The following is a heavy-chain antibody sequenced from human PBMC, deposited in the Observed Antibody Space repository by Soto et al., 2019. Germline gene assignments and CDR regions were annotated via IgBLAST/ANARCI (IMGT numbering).Heavy chain of an antibody. V-gene: IGHV1-69*12. CDR2: IIPIFGTA. Sequence: QVQLVQSGAEVKKPGSSVKVSCKASAGTFSRYAISWVRQAPGQGLEWMGGIIPIFGTANYAQKFQGRVTITADESTSTAYMELSSLRSEDTAVYYCARDRGLATDSYNLPDYWGQGTLVTVSS. D-gene: IGHD5-12*01. CDR3: ARDRGLATDSYNLPDY. J-gene: IGHJ4*02. CDR1: AGTFSRYA.